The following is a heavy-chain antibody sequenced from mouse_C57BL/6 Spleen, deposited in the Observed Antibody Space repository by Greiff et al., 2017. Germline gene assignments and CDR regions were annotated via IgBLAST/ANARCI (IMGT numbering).Heavy chain of an antibody. D-gene: IGHD1-1*01. CDR1: GFSLTSYG. V-gene: IGHV2-2*01. Sequence: VHLVESGPGLVQPSQSLSITCTVSGFSLTSYGVHWVRQSPGKGLEWLGVIWSGGSTDYNAAFISRLSISKDNSKSQVFFKMNSLQADDTAIYXCASITTVVDWYFDVWGTGTTVTVSS. CDR3: ASITTVVDWYFDV. J-gene: IGHJ1*03. CDR2: IWSGGST.